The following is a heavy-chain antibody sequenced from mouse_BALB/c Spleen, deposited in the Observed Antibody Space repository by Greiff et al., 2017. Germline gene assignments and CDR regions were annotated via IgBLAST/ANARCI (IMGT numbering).Heavy chain of an antibody. J-gene: IGHJ2*01. V-gene: IGHV3-2*02. D-gene: IGHD2-10*02. Sequence: DVQLVESGPGLVKPSQSLSLTCTVTGYSITSDYAWNWIRQFPGNKLEWMGYISYSGSTSYNPSLKSRISITRDTSKNQFFLQLNSVTTEDTATYYCARSEYGNYDYWGQGTTLTVSS. CDR2: ISYSGST. CDR3: ARSEYGNYDY. CDR1: GYSITSDYA.